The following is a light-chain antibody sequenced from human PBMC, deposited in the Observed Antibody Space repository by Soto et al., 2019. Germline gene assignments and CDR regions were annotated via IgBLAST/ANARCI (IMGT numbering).Light chain of an antibody. J-gene: IGLJ1*01. CDR1: SSDVGGYNY. V-gene: IGLV2-14*01. CDR3: SSYTRSSAGV. CDR2: DVS. Sequence: QSALTQPASVSGSPGQSITISCTGTSSDVGGYNYFSWYQQHPGKAPKLMIYDVSNRPSGVSNRFSGSKSGNTASLTISGIQAEDEADYYCSSYTRSSAGVFGTGTKLTV.